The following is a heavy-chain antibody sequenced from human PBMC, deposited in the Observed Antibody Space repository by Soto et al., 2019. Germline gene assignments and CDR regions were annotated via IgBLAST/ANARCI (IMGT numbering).Heavy chain of an antibody. V-gene: IGHV3-53*01. J-gene: IGHJ4*02. CDR2: ISNTGST. Sequence: PGGSLRLSCVASGFTVSNNYMSWVRQAPGRGLEWVSAISNTGSTHYAGSVKGRSTISRDSSTNTLYLEVNSLRADDTAVYYCAKVNVVVVAATFEYEYYFDYWGQGTLVTVS. CDR1: GFTVSNNY. D-gene: IGHD2-15*01. CDR3: AKVNVVVVAATFEYEYYFDY.